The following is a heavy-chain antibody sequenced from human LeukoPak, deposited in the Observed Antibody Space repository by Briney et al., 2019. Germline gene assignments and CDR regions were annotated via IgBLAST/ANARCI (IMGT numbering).Heavy chain of an antibody. CDR3: AKDQSDEGYFDY. CDR1: GGTFSSYA. J-gene: IGHJ4*02. CDR2: ISGSGGST. V-gene: IGHV3-23*01. Sequence: GASVKVSCKASGGTFSSYAMSWVRQAPGKGLEWVSAISGSGGSTYYADSVKGRFTISRDNSKNTLYLQMNSLRAEDTAVYYCAKDQSDEGYFDYWGQGTLVTVSS.